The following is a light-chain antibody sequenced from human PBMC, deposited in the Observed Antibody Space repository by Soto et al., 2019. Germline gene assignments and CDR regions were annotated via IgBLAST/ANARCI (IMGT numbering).Light chain of an antibody. V-gene: IGLV2-14*01. J-gene: IGLJ3*02. CDR2: EVT. Sequence: QSALTQPASVSGSPGQSITISCTGTSNDVGGYNYVSWYQQHPGKAPKLMISEVTDRPSGVSNRFSGSKSGNTASLTISGLQAEDEADYYCSSYTTSSVWMFGGGTKLTVL. CDR3: SSYTTSSVWM. CDR1: SNDVGGYNY.